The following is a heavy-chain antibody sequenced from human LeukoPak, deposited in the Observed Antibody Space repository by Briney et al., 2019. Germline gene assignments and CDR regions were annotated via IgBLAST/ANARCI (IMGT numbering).Heavy chain of an antibody. CDR3: ARDLSGSYCLDF. J-gene: IGHJ4*02. D-gene: IGHD1-26*01. V-gene: IGHV3-23*01. Sequence: PGGSLRLSCATSGFTFTSHAMSWVRQAPGKGLQWVSAISGSGNSPYYADSVKGRFTISRDNSKNILYLQMNSLTVEDTATYYCARDLSGSYCLDFWGQGTLVTVSS. CDR2: ISGSGNSP. CDR1: GFTFTSHA.